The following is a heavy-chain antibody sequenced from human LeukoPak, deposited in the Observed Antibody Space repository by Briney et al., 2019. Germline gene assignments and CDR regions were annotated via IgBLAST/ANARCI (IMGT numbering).Heavy chain of an antibody. J-gene: IGHJ4*02. D-gene: IGHD7-27*01. CDR3: ARDLGIDAGRLSGDY. Sequence: ASVKVSCKASGGTFSSYAISWVRQAPGQGREWMGGIIPIFGTANYAQKFQGRVTITADKSTSTAYMELSSLRSEDTAVYYCARDLGIDAGRLSGDYWGQGTLVTVSS. CDR1: GGTFSSYA. CDR2: IIPIFGTA. V-gene: IGHV1-69*06.